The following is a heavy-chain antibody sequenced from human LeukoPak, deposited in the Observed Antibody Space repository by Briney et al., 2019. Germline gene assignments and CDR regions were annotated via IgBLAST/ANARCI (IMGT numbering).Heavy chain of an antibody. CDR3: ARHPNGASLAAFEF. J-gene: IGHJ3*01. V-gene: IGHV3-23*01. CDR2: FRCGRPNT. Sequence: GGSLRLSCAASGFTISDDGLGWVRQAPGKGLEWVSGFRCGRPNTFYADAVKAPSHISRPNSKHTLYLPTNSLRADATAVFYCARHPNGASLAAFEFWGPGTTVTVSS. CDR1: GFTISDDG.